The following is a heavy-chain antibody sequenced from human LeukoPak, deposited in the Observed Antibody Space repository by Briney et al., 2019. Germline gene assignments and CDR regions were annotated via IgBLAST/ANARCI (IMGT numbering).Heavy chain of an antibody. CDR3: TRENLWFGELDYYYYYMDV. V-gene: IGHV1-69*05. D-gene: IGHD3-10*01. Sequence: SSVKVSCKASGGTFSSYAISWVRQAPGQGLEWMGRIIPIFGTANYAQKFQGRATITRDESTSTAYMKLSSLRSEDTAVYYCTRENLWFGELDYYYYYMDVWGKGTTVTVSS. J-gene: IGHJ6*03. CDR2: IIPIFGTA. CDR1: GGTFSSYA.